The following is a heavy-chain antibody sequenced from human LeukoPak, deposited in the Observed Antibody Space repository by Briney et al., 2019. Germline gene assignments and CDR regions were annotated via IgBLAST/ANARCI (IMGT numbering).Heavy chain of an antibody. V-gene: IGHV1-2*02. D-gene: IGHD7-27*01. CDR3: ARGPHWDPHFDY. J-gene: IGHJ4*02. Sequence: ASVKVSCKASGFTFTAYYMHWVRQAPGQGLEWMGWINPNSGGTNYAQKFQGRVTMTRDTSISTAYMELSRLRSDDTAVYYCARGPHWDPHFDYWGQGTLVTVSS. CDR1: GFTFTAYY. CDR2: INPNSGGT.